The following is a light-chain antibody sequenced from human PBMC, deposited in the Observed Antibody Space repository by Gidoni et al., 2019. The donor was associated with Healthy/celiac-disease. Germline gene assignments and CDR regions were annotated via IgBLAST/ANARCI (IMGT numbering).Light chain of an antibody. V-gene: IGKV1-39*01. CDR1: QSISSY. Sequence: DIQMTQSPSSLSASVGDRVTITCRASQSISSYLNWYQQKPGKAPKLLIYAASSLQRGVPSRFSGSGSGTDFTLTISRLQPEDFETYYCQQSYSTPRTFGHGTKVDIK. J-gene: IGKJ3*01. CDR3: QQSYSTPRT. CDR2: AAS.